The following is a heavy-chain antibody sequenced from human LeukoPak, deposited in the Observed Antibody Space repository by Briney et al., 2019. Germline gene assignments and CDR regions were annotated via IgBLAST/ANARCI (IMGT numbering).Heavy chain of an antibody. Sequence: ASVTVSFTASGYTFTNYGISWVRQAPGQGVEWMGWISAYNSNTNYAQKLEGRVTMTTGTSTSTAYMELRSLRSDDTAVYYCGRGEGWRPTARYYYYMDVWGKGTTVTVSS. J-gene: IGHJ6*03. CDR3: GRGEGWRPTARYYYYMDV. V-gene: IGHV1-18*01. CDR2: ISAYNSNT. CDR1: GYTFTNYG. D-gene: IGHD2-21*02.